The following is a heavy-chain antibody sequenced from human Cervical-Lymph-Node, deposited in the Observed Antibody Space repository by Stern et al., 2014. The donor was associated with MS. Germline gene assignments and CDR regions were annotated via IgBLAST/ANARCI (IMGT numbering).Heavy chain of an antibody. J-gene: IGHJ6*02. CDR2: IIPIFGTA. Sequence: VQLVQSGAAVKKPGSSVKVSCKASGGTFSSYAISWVRQAPGQGLEWMGGIIPIFGTANYAQKFQGRVTITADESTSTAYMELSSLRSEDTAVYYCATGEMATKSYYYYGMDVWGQGTTVTVSS. D-gene: IGHD5-24*01. CDR3: ATGEMATKSYYYYGMDV. V-gene: IGHV1-69*01. CDR1: GGTFSSYA.